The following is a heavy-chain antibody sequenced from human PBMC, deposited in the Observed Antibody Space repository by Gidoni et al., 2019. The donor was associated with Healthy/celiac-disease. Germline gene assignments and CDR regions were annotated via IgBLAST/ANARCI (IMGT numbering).Heavy chain of an antibody. CDR1: GGSFSGYY. CDR3: ARGVRGQIMVRGVMGFDY. Sequence: QVQLQQWGAGLLKPSETLSLTCAVYGGSFSGYYWSWIRQPPGKGLACIGEINHSGSTNYNPSLKSRVTISVDTSKNQFSLKLSSVTAADTAVYYCARGVRGQIMVRGVMGFDYWGQGTLVTVSS. D-gene: IGHD3-10*01. J-gene: IGHJ4*02. V-gene: IGHV4-34*01. CDR2: INHSGST.